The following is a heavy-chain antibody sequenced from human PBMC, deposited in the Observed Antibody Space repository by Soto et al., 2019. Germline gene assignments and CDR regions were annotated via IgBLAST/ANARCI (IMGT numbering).Heavy chain of an antibody. CDR1: GGTFSSYA. CDR3: ASGYCGGDCYSAPFQH. V-gene: IGHV1-69*12. CDR2: IIPIFGTA. D-gene: IGHD2-21*02. Sequence: QVQLVQSGAEVKKPGSSVKVSCKASGGTFSSYAISWVRQAPGQGLEWMGGIIPIFGTANYAQKFQGRVTITADEXTXIAYMELSSLRSEDTAVYYCASGYCGGDCYSAPFQHWGQGTLVTVSS. J-gene: IGHJ1*01.